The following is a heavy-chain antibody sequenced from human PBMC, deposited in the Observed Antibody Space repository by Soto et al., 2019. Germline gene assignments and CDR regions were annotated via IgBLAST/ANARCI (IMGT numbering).Heavy chain of an antibody. V-gene: IGHV3-23*01. CDR2: ISGSGGST. CDR1: GFTFSSYA. CDR3: ARPSSLSWGHYFDY. Sequence: GGSLRLSCAASGFTFSSYAMGWVRQAPGKGLEWVSAISGSGGSTYYADSVKGRFTISRDNSKNTLYLQMNSLRAEDTAVYYCARPSSLSWGHYFDYWGQGTLVTVSS. D-gene: IGHD3-16*01. J-gene: IGHJ4*02.